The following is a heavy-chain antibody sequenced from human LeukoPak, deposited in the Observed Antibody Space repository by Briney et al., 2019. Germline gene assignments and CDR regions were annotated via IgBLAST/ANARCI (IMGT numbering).Heavy chain of an antibody. J-gene: IGHJ4*02. CDR2: INHSGST. D-gene: IGHD6-13*01. Sequence: KPSETLSLTCTVSHVYISSYYWSWIRQPPGKGLEWIGEINHSGSTNYNPSLKSRVTISVDTSKNQFSLKLSSVTAADTAVYYCARGGIAAAGLDYWGQGTLVTVSS. CDR3: ARGGIAAAGLDY. V-gene: IGHV4-34*01. CDR1: HVYISSYY.